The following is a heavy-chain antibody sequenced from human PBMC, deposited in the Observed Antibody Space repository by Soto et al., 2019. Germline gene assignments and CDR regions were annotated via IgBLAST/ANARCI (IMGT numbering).Heavy chain of an antibody. CDR1: GFTFGDYA. CDR2: IRSKAYGGTT. CDR3: TRVWGSGSYYNPPDY. V-gene: IGHV3-49*03. Sequence: GGSLRLSCTASGFTFGDYAMSWFRQAPGKGLEWVGFIRSKAYGGTTEYAASGKGRFTISRDDSKSIAYLQMNSLKTEDTAVYYCTRVWGSGSYYNPPDYWGQGTLVTVSS. D-gene: IGHD3-10*01. J-gene: IGHJ4*02.